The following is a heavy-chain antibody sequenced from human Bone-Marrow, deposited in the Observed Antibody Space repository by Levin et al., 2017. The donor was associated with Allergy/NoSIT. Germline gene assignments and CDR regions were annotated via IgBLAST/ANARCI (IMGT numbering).Heavy chain of an antibody. CDR2: IKSKTLTETT. CDR3: TTAPTTNRIIDY. Sequence: PGGSLRLSCAASGFAFTDTWMHWVRQAPGKGLEWVGRIKSKTLTETTDCAPPVKGRFSISRDDSENTLYLQMNNLKIEDTGVYYCTTAPTTNRIIDYWGQGTLVTVSS. J-gene: IGHJ4*02. D-gene: IGHD1-1*01. V-gene: IGHV3-15*01. CDR1: GFAFTDTW.